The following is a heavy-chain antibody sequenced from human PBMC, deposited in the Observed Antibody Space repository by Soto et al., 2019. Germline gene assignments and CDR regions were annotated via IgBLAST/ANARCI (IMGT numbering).Heavy chain of an antibody. V-gene: IGHV3-48*02. CDR3: ARVVVTMVRGVSLNYYGMDV. CDR1: GFTFSSYS. D-gene: IGHD3-10*01. Sequence: GGSLRLSCAASGFTFSSYSMNWVRQAPGKGLEWVSYISSSSSTIYYADSVKGRFTISRDNAKNSLYLQMNSLRDEDTAVYYCARVVVTMVRGVSLNYYGMDVWGQGTTVTVSS. J-gene: IGHJ6*02. CDR2: ISSSSSTI.